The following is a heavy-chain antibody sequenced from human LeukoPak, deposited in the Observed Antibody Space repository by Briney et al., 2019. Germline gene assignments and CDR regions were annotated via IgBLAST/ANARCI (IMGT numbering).Heavy chain of an antibody. CDR2: VTNSGTT. Sequence: SETLSLTCNVSGESISSHYWSWTRQSPGKGLEWIGYVTNSGTTKFNPSLKSRVTISRDTSKNQISLKLSSVTAADTAVYYCARGIIFPYYFDYWGQGTLVTVSS. V-gene: IGHV4-59*11. CDR1: GESISSHY. J-gene: IGHJ4*02. CDR3: ARGIIFPYYFDY. D-gene: IGHD2-21*01.